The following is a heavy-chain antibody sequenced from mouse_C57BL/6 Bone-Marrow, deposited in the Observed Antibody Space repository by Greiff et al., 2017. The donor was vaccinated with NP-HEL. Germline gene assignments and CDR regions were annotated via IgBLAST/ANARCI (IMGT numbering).Heavy chain of an antibody. V-gene: IGHV1-4*01. J-gene: IGHJ3*01. CDR2: INPSSGYT. D-gene: IGHD1-1*01. CDR1: GYTFTSYT. Sequence: VQLQQSGAELARPGASVKMSCKASGYTFTSYTMHWVKQRPGQGLEWIGYINPSSGYTKYNQKFQDKATLTADKSSSTAYMQLSSLTSVDSAVYYCARSGPYYGSSYPFSYWCQGTLVTVSA. CDR3: ARSGPYYGSSYPFSY.